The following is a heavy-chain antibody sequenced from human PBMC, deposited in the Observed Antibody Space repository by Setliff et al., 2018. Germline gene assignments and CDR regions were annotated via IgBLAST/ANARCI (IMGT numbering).Heavy chain of an antibody. CDR2: ISSSSSTI. D-gene: IGHD2-2*01. CDR1: GFTFSSYS. V-gene: IGHV3-48*04. Sequence: GGSLRLSCAASGFTFSSYSMNWVRQAPGKGLEWVSYISSSSSTIHYADSVKGRFTISRDNAKNSLYLQMNSLRAEDTAVYYCARGSTVDFDYWGQGTLVTVSS. CDR3: ARGSTVDFDY. J-gene: IGHJ4*02.